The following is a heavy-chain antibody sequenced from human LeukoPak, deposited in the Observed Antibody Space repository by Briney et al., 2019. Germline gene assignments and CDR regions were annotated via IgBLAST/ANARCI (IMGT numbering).Heavy chain of an antibody. D-gene: IGHD2-15*01. J-gene: IGHJ5*02. CDR2: IYTSGST. V-gene: IGHV4-61*02. CDR3: AREPIMVGWFDP. CDR1: GGSISSGSYY. Sequence: SETLSLTCTVSGGSISSGSYYWCWIRQPAGKGLEWIGRIYTSGSTNYNPSLKSRVTISVDTSKNQFSLKLSSVTAADTAVYYCAREPIMVGWFDPWGQGTLVTVSS.